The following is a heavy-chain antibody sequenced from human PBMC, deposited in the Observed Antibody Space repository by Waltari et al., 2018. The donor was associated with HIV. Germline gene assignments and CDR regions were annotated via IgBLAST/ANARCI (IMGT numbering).Heavy chain of an antibody. CDR1: GYTFTSYY. Sequence: QVQLVQSGAEVKKPGASVKVSCKASGYTFTSYYIHWVRQAPGQGLEWMGWINPNSGGTNYTQKFQGRVTMTRATSITTADMELSRLRSDDTAVYYCAKSPGTWSTRDWGQGTLVTVSS. CDR2: INPNSGGT. J-gene: IGHJ4*02. D-gene: IGHD1-1*01. CDR3: AKSPGTWSTRD. V-gene: IGHV1-2*02.